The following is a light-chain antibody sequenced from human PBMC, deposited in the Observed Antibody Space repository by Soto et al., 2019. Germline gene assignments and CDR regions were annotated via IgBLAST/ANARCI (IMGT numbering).Light chain of an antibody. V-gene: IGKV1-6*01. CDR3: LQDYNYPRT. Sequence: AIQMTQSPSSLSASVGDRVTITCRASQDIRTELGWYQQRPGTAPKLLIYAASTFQGGVPSRFSGSGSGTDFTLTISSLQPEDFATYYCLQDYNYPRTFGQGTKVEIK. J-gene: IGKJ1*01. CDR2: AAS. CDR1: QDIRTE.